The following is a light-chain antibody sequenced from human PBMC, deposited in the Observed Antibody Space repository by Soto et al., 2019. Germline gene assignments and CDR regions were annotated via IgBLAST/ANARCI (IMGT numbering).Light chain of an antibody. CDR3: QQSDSTHLWT. Sequence: DIQMPQSPSSLSASVVDRVTITCRAIRSISIYLNWYQQRPGKAPNLLIYASSSLQRGVPSRFSGSGSGADFTVTIDSLPPEDFATYYFQQSDSTHLWTFGQGTKVALK. CDR2: ASS. J-gene: IGKJ1*01. V-gene: IGKV1-39*01. CDR1: RSISIY.